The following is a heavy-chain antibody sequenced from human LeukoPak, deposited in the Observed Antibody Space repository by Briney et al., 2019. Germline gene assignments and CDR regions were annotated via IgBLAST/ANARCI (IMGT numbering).Heavy chain of an antibody. CDR2: INPNRGGT. CDR3: ASAYGDYGGADY. J-gene: IGHJ4*02. Sequence: ASVKVSCKASGYTFTGYYMHWVRQAPGQGLEWMGWINPNRGGTNYAQKFQGRVTMTRDTSISTAYMELSRLRSDDTAVYYCASAYGDYGGADYWGQGTLVTVSS. V-gene: IGHV1-2*02. CDR1: GYTFTGYY. D-gene: IGHD4-17*01.